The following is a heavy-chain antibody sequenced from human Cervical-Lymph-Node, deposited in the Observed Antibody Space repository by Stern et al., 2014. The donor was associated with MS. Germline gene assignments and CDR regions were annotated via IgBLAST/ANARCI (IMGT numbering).Heavy chain of an antibody. Sequence: EVQLVESGAGVKKPGESLKISCKASGYSFTNSWIGWVRQMPGKGLEWMGIIYPGNFDTRCSPSFQGQVTISADRSISTAYLQWSSLKASDTAMYYCARLASYTGYDYDAFDMWGQGTRVTVSS. V-gene: IGHV5-51*03. CDR2: IYPGNFDT. J-gene: IGHJ3*02. CDR3: ARLASYTGYDYDAFDM. CDR1: GYSFTNSW. D-gene: IGHD5-12*01.